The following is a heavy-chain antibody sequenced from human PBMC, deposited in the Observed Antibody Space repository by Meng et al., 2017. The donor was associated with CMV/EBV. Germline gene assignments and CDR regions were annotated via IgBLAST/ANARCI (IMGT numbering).Heavy chain of an antibody. Sequence: ASVKVSCKASGYTFTGYYMHWVRQAPGQGLEWMGWINPNSGGTNYAQKFQGRVTMNRDTSISTAYMELSRLRSDDTAVYYCARVNQVRIAAAGIGYWGQGTLVTVSS. J-gene: IGHJ4*02. CDR1: GYTFTGYY. V-gene: IGHV1-2*02. D-gene: IGHD6-13*01. CDR2: INPNSGGT. CDR3: ARVNQVRIAAAGIGY.